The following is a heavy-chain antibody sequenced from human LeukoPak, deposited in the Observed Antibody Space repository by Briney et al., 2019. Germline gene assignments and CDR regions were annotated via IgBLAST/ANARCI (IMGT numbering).Heavy chain of an antibody. V-gene: IGHV3-53*05. CDR1: GFTVSSNY. Sequence: GGSLRLSCAASGFTVSSNYMSWVRQAPGKGLERVSVIYSGGSTYYADSVKGRFTISRDNSKNTLYLQMNSLRSDDTAVYYCAKDRFGFIFDYWGQGTLVTVSS. CDR3: AKDRFGFIFDY. D-gene: IGHD3-10*01. J-gene: IGHJ4*02. CDR2: IYSGGST.